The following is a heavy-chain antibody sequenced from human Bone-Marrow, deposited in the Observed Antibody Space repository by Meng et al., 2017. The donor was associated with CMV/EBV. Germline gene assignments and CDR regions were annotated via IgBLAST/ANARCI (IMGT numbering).Heavy chain of an antibody. Sequence: SETLSLTCTVSGASIRGYYWSWFRQSPAKGLEWIGYIYYSGGATYNPSLQSRVTISIDTPKNQFFLPLNSVTAEDTAIYYCARGEGYYLWWGQGTLVTVSS. CDR1: GASIRGYY. D-gene: IGHD5-12*01. CDR3: ARGEGYYLW. V-gene: IGHV4-59*01. CDR2: IYYSGGA. J-gene: IGHJ4*02.